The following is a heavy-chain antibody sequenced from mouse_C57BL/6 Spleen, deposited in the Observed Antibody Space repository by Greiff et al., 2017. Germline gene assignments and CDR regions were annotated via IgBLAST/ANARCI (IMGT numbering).Heavy chain of an antibody. J-gene: IGHJ2*01. D-gene: IGHD1-1*01. Sequence: EVKLVESGGGLVQPGGSLSLSCAASGFTFTDYYMSWVRQPPGKALEWLGFIRNKANGYTTEYSASVKGRFTISRDNSQSILYLHMNALRAEDSATYYCARSSYGSSYNYCGQGTTLTDSS. CDR3: ARSSYGSSYNY. CDR2: IRNKANGYTT. CDR1: GFTFTDYY. V-gene: IGHV7-3*01.